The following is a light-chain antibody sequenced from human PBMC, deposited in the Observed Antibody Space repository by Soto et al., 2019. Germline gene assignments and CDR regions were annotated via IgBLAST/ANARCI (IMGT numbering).Light chain of an antibody. CDR1: SSNIGTYT. CDR2: SNN. J-gene: IGLJ1*01. CDR3: AAWDDRLXGYV. V-gene: IGLV1-44*01. Sequence: QSFLTQPPSTSGTPGQRVPISCSGSSSNIGTYTVNWYQHLPGGAPKLLIYSNNQRPSWVPDRFSCSKSGTSASLAISGLQYEDEDDYYCAAWDDRLXGYVFGTGTKVXV.